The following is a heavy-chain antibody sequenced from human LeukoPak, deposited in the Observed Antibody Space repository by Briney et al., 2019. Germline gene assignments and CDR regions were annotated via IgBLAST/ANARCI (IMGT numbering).Heavy chain of an antibody. V-gene: IGHV1-2*06. CDR2: INTHNGAT. D-gene: IGHD1-7*01. CDR1: GYTFTGYY. Sequence: GASVKVSCKASGYTFTGYYMHWVRQAPGQGLEYMGRINTHNGATVYVQKFQGRLSMTSDTSLSAAYMELQNLRSEDTAIYYCARDHDYEGLKGNYWGRGTMVIV. CDR3: ARDHDYEGLKGNY. J-gene: IGHJ1*01.